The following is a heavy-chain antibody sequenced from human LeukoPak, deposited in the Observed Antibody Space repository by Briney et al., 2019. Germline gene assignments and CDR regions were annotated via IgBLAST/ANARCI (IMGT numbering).Heavy chain of an antibody. J-gene: IGHJ4*02. D-gene: IGHD6-13*01. CDR2: IWYDGINK. Sequence: PGGSLRLSCAASGFTFSNYGMHWVRQAPGRGLEWVAVIWYDGINKYYSDSVKGRFTISRDNSKHTLYLQMNSLRAEDTAVYYCARQQYTNSWSLGYCGQGNMVTVSS. CDR3: ARQQYTNSWSLGY. V-gene: IGHV3-33*01. CDR1: GFTFSNYG.